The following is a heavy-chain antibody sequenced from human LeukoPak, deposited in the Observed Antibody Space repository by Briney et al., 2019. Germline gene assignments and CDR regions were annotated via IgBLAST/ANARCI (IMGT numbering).Heavy chain of an antibody. CDR2: ISSSGSTI. V-gene: IGHV3-48*03. D-gene: IGHD3-10*01. CDR3: ARGETMVRVLDY. Sequence: GGSLRLSCAASGFTFSSYEMNWVRQAPGKGLEWVSYISSSGSTIYYADSVKGRFTISRDNAKNSLYLQMNSLRAEDTAVYYCARGETMVRVLDYWGQGTLVTVSS. J-gene: IGHJ4*02. CDR1: GFTFSSYE.